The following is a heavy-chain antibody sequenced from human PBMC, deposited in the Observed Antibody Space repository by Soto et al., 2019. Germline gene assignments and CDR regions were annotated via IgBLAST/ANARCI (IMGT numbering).Heavy chain of an antibody. CDR3: ARSYSSSWSDNLDPTKNYYGMDV. Sequence: EVQLVQSGAEVKKPGESLKISCKGSGYSFTSYWIGWVRQMPGKGLEWMGIIYPGDSDTRYSPSFQGQVTISADKSISTAYLQWCSLKASDTAMYYCARSYSSSWSDNLDPTKNYYGMDVWGQGTTVTVSS. CDR1: GYSFTSYW. D-gene: IGHD6-13*01. J-gene: IGHJ6*02. V-gene: IGHV5-51*03. CDR2: IYPGDSDT.